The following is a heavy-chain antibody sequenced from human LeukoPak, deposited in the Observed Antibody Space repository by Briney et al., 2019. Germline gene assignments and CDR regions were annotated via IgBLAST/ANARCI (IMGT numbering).Heavy chain of an antibody. CDR3: GGAMVIGTHYYYYMDV. Sequence: SETLSLTCAVSGYSISSSHWWGWIRQSPGKGLEWIGYIYYSGSTYYNPSLKSRVTMSVDTSKNQFSLKLSSVTAVDTAVYYCGGAMVIGTHYYYYMDVWGKGTTVTVSS. J-gene: IGHJ6*03. V-gene: IGHV4-28*01. D-gene: IGHD5-18*01. CDR1: GYSISSSHW. CDR2: IYYSGST.